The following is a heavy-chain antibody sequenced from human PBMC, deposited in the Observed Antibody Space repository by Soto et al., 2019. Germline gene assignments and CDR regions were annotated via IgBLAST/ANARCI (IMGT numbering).Heavy chain of an antibody. J-gene: IGHJ4*02. CDR3: ARDPPPADY. D-gene: IGHD2-2*01. V-gene: IGHV1-18*01. Sequence: QVQLVQSGSEVKKPGASVKVSCKASGYTFASYAISWMRQAPGQGLEWMGWISAYNGNTNYAQKLQGRVTTTTDTSTSTPYTELTSLTSDDTGVNNCARDPPPADYWGQGTLVTVSS. CDR1: GYTFASYA. CDR2: ISAYNGNT.